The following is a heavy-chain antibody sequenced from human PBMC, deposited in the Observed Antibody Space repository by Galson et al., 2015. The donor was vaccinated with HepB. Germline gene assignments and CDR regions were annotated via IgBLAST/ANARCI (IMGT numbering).Heavy chain of an antibody. CDR3: ENRDNQNYIMDV. CDR2: TSGTGLST. Sequence: SLRLSCAASGFTFSNYAMNWVRQTPGKGLEWVSGTSGTGLSTYYADSVKVRLTVPRNNSKNMMYLQMTSLKPEHTDVYYCENRDNQNYIMDVWGQGTPVTVSS. V-gene: IGHV3-23*01. CDR1: GFTFSNYA. D-gene: IGHD1-1*01. J-gene: IGHJ6*02.